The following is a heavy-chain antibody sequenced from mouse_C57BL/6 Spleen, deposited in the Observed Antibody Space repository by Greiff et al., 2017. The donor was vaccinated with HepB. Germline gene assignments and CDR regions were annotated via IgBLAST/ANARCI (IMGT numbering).Heavy chain of an antibody. D-gene: IGHD2-4*01. CDR3: ARSDDYDGYYFDY. Sequence: VQLQQPGAELVRPGSSVKLSCKASGYTFTSYWMHWVKQRPIQGLEWIGNIDPSDSETHYNQKFKDKATLTVDKSSSTAYMQLSSLTSEDSAVYYCARSDDYDGYYFDYWGQGTTLTVSS. CDR1: GYTFTSYW. J-gene: IGHJ2*01. CDR2: IDPSDSET. V-gene: IGHV1-52*01.